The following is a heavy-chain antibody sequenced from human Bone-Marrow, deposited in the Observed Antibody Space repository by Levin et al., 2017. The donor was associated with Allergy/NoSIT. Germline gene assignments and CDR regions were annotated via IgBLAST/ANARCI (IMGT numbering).Heavy chain of an antibody. CDR1: GFLFSDHY. CDR2: IGNKANTYTT. Sequence: GGSLRLSCAASGFLFSDHYMDWVRQAPGKGLEWVARIGNKANTYTTHYAASVKGRFTISRDDSNNSLYLQMNSLKTEDTAVYYCTSLITYFDVWGQGTTVTVSS. V-gene: IGHV3-72*01. CDR3: TSLITYFDV. J-gene: IGHJ6*02. D-gene: IGHD3-10*01.